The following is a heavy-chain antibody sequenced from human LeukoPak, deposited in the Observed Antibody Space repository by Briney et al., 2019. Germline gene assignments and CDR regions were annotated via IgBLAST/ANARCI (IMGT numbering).Heavy chain of an antibody. J-gene: IGHJ3*02. CDR3: ARGQQGHAFDI. CDR1: GYTFTSYY. V-gene: IGHV1-46*01. Sequence: ASVKVSCKASGYTFTSYYMHWVRQAPGQGLEWMGIINPSGGSTSYAQKFQGRVTITADKSTSTAYMELSSLRSEDTAVYYCARGQQGHAFDIWGQGTMVTVSS. CDR2: INPSGGST. D-gene: IGHD6-13*01.